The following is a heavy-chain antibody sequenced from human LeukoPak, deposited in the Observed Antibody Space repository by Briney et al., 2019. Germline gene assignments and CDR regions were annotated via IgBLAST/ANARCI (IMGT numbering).Heavy chain of an antibody. CDR1: GGSISGYY. D-gene: IGHD3-3*01. CDR2: IYYSGST. Sequence: SETLSLTCTVSGGSISGYYWSWIRQPPGKGLEWIGYIYYSGSTNYNPSLKSRVTISIDTSKNQFSLKLSSVTAADTAVYYCARTSPYYDFWSDLPRGMDVWGQGTTVTVSS. V-gene: IGHV4-59*08. CDR3: ARTSPYYDFWSDLPRGMDV. J-gene: IGHJ6*02.